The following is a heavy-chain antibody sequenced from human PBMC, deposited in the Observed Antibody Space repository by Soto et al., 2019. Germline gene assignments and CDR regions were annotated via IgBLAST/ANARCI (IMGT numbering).Heavy chain of an antibody. V-gene: IGHV3-23*01. D-gene: IGHD5-18*01. Sequence: GGSLRLSCAASGFAFNIYAMSWVRQAPGKGQEWVSAISGSGGDTYYADSVRGRFTISRDNSKNTLYLQMNSLRAEDTAVYYCATRGGYSVVPYWGQGTLVTVSS. CDR3: ATRGGYSVVPY. J-gene: IGHJ4*02. CDR1: GFAFNIYA. CDR2: ISGSGGDT.